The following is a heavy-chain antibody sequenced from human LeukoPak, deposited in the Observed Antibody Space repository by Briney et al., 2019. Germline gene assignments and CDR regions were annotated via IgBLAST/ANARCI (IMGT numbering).Heavy chain of an antibody. CDR2: ISASGGTT. Sequence: GGSLRLSCAASGFTFSTYAMSWVRQAPGKGLEWVSAISASGGTTYYADSVKGRFTISRDNSKNTLYLQMNSLRAEDTAVYYCAKEPREYCSSTSCLNWFDSWGQGTLVTVSS. V-gene: IGHV3-23*01. CDR1: GFTFSTYA. CDR3: AKEPREYCSSTSCLNWFDS. J-gene: IGHJ5*01. D-gene: IGHD2-2*01.